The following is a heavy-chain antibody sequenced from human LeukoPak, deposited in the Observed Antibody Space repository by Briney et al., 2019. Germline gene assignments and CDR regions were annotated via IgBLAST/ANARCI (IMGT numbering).Heavy chain of an antibody. CDR1: GFTFSSYA. CDR3: ARGQVATTYLYYFDY. CDR2: ISSNGGST. Sequence: GGSLRLSCSASGFTFSSYAMHWVRQAPGKGLEYVSAISSNGGSTYYADSVKGRFTISRDNSKNTLYLQMSSLRAEDTAVYYCARGQVATTYLYYFDYWGQGTLVTVSS. D-gene: IGHD5-12*01. V-gene: IGHV3-64D*06. J-gene: IGHJ4*02.